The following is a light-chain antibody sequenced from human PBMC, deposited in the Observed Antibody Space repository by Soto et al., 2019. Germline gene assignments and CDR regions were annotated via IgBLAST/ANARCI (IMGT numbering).Light chain of an antibody. CDR2: ATS. Sequence: ELVLTQSPGTLSLSPGDSAALSCKASQIGSGNYLSWYQQKSGQAPRLLIYATSTRAPGIPDRFSGSGSATDFSLIISRLEPEDSAVYYCPHFGYPQWTFGRGTKVDI. CDR1: QIGSGNY. J-gene: IGKJ1*01. V-gene: IGKV3-20*01. CDR3: PHFGYPQWT.